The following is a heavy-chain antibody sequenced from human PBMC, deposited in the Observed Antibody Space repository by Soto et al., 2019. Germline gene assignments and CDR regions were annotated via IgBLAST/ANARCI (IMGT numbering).Heavy chain of an antibody. D-gene: IGHD1-7*01. V-gene: IGHV4-59*01. J-gene: IGHJ3*02. CDR3: ARHCNYGYDAFDI. CDR2: IYYSGST. CDR1: GGFISSDY. Sequence: SETLSPSCPVSGGFISSDYWSWIQQPPGKGLGLIGYIYYSGSTNYNPSLKSRVTIALDTSKNQFSLKLSSVTSADTAVYYCARHCNYGYDAFDIWGQGTMVTVSS.